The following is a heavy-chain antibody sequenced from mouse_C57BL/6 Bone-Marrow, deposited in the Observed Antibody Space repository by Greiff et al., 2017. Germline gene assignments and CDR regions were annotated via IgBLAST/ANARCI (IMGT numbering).Heavy chain of an antibody. V-gene: IGHV1-72*01. Sequence: QVQLKQPGAELVKPGASVKLSCKASGYTFTSYWMHWVKQRPGRGLEWIGRIDPNSGGTKYNEKFKSKATLTVDKPSSTAYMQLSSLTSEDSAVYYCARWGDGYYWFAYWGQGTLVTVSA. D-gene: IGHD2-3*01. CDR3: ARWGDGYYWFAY. CDR1: GYTFTSYW. J-gene: IGHJ3*01. CDR2: IDPNSGGT.